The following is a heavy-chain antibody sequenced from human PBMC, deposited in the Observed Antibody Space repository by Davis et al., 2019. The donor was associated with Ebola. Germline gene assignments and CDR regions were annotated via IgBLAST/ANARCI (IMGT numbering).Heavy chain of an antibody. J-gene: IGHJ6*02. CDR3: TREGNMVRGVIYYYYYGMDV. Sequence: GESLKISCTASGFTFGDYAMSWVRQAPGKGLEWVGFIRSKAYGGTTEYAASVKGRFTISRDDSKSIAYLQMNSLKTEDTAVYYCTREGNMVRGVIYYYYYGMDVWGQGTTVTVSS. D-gene: IGHD3-10*01. V-gene: IGHV3-49*04. CDR1: GFTFGDYA. CDR2: IRSKAYGGTT.